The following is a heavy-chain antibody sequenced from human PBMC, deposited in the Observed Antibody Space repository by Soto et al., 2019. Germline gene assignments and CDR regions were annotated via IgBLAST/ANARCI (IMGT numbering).Heavy chain of an antibody. CDR1: GGSISSYY. D-gene: IGHD2-2*01. CDR3: ARRSAATTFDY. J-gene: IGHJ4*02. CDR2: IYYSGST. Sequence: SETLSLTCTVSGGSISSYYWSWIRQPPGKGLEWIGYIYYSGSTNYNPSLKSRVTISVDTSKNQFSLKLSSVTAADTAVYYCARRSAATTFDYWGQGTLVTVSS. V-gene: IGHV4-59*08.